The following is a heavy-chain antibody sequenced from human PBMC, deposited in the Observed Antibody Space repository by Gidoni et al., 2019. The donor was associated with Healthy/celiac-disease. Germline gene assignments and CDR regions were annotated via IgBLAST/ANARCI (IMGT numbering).Heavy chain of an antibody. CDR3: ARDLRDYYDSSGYKYGMDV. V-gene: IGHV4-31*02. CDR2: ST. J-gene: IGHJ6*02. Sequence: STYYNPSLKSRVTISVDTSKNQFSLKLSSVTAADTAVYYCARDLRDYYDSSGYKYGMDVWGQGTTVTVSS. D-gene: IGHD3-22*01.